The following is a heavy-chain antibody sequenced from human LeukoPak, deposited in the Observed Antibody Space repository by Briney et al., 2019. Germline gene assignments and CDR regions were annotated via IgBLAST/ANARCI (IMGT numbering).Heavy chain of an antibody. V-gene: IGHV3-30*02. Sequence: GGSLRLSCAASGFTFRNYGMHWVRQAPGKGLEWVALIWYDGSNKYYADSVKGRFTISRDNSKNMLYLQMNGLRTEDTAVYYCATLRSDSSGWYYFDYWGQGTLVTVSS. J-gene: IGHJ4*02. CDR1: GFTFRNYG. D-gene: IGHD6-19*01. CDR3: ATLRSDSSGWYYFDY. CDR2: IWYDGSNK.